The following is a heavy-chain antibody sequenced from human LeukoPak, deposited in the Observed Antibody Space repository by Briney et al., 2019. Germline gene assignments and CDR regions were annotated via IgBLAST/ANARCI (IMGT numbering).Heavy chain of an antibody. J-gene: IGHJ6*03. D-gene: IGHD6-6*01. Sequence: PSETLSLTXAVYGGSFSGYYWSSIRQPPGKGLEWIGEINHSGSTNYNPSLKSRVTISVDTSKNQFSLKLSSVTAADTAVYYCARGGIAARYYYYYMDVWGKGTTVTVSS. CDR3: ARGGIAARYYYYYMDV. CDR1: GGSFSGYY. V-gene: IGHV4-34*01. CDR2: INHSGST.